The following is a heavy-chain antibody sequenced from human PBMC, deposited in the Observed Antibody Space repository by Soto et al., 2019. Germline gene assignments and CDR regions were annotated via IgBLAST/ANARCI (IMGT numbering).Heavy chain of an antibody. CDR2: ISYDGSNK. J-gene: IGHJ1*01. D-gene: IGHD3-22*01. CDR1: GFTFSSYA. V-gene: IGHV3-30-3*01. CDR3: ARDEGYESSGYLKH. Sequence: QVQLVESGGGVVQPGRSLRLSCAASGFTFSSYAMHWVRQAPGKGLEWVAVISYDGSNKYYADSVKGRFTISRDNSKNTMYLQMNSLRAEDTAVYYCARDEGYESSGYLKHWGQGTLVTVSS.